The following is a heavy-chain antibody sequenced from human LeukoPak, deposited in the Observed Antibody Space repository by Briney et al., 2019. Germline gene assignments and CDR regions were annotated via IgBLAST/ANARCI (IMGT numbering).Heavy chain of an antibody. J-gene: IGHJ4*02. CDR2: IKQDGSEK. CDR3: ARVITIFGVVIGFDY. Sequence: GGSPRLSCAASGFTFSSYWMSWVRQAPGKGLEWVANIKQDGSEKYYVDSVKGRFTISRDNAKNSLYLQMNSLRAEDTAVYYCARVITIFGVVIGFDYWGQGTLVTVSS. CDR1: GFTFSSYW. D-gene: IGHD3-3*01. V-gene: IGHV3-7*01.